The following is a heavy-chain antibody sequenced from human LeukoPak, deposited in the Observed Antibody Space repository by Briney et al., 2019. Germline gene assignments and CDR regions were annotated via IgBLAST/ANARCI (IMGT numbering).Heavy chain of an antibody. D-gene: IGHD2-21*02. CDR3: ARVGSDDCGGDCYSRYYYYYMDV. V-gene: IGHV4-39*07. CDR1: GGSISSSSYY. J-gene: IGHJ6*03. CDR2: IYYSGST. Sequence: SETLSLTCTVSGGSISSSSYYWGWIRQPPGKGLEWIGNIYYSGSTYYNPSLKSRVTISVDTSKNQFSLKLSSVTAADTAVYYCARVGSDDCGGDCYSRYYYYYMDVWGKGTTVTVSS.